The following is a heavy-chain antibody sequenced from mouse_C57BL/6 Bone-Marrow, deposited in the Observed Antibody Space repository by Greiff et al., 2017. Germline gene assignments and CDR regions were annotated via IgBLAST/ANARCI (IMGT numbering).Heavy chain of an antibody. Sequence: VQLQQPGAELVKPGASVKMSCKASGYTFTSYWITWVKQRPGQGLEWIGDIYPGSGSTNYNEKFKSKATLTVDTSSSTAYMQLSSLTSEYSSVYYCARWGVVVHFDYWGQGTTLTVSS. CDR1: GYTFTSYW. CDR3: ARWGVVVHFDY. V-gene: IGHV1-55*01. J-gene: IGHJ2*01. D-gene: IGHD1-1*01. CDR2: IYPGSGST.